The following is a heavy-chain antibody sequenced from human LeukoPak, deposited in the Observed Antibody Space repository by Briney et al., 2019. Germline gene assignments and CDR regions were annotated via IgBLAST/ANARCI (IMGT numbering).Heavy chain of an antibody. Sequence: ASVKVSCKASGYTFTAYYMHWVRQAPGQGLEWMGWINPNSGDTYYAQKFQGRVSMTRDTSVSTAYMEVSTDDTAVYYCARGVWGHQYYALDVWGQGTTVTVSS. J-gene: IGHJ6*02. V-gene: IGHV1-2*02. CDR2: INPNSGDT. CDR3: ARGVWGHQYYALDV. D-gene: IGHD3-16*01. CDR1: GYTFTAYY.